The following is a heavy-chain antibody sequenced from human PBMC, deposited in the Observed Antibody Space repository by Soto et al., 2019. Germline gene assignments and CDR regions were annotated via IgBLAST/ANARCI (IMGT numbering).Heavy chain of an antibody. CDR3: ARGRPEFLTGYPPYYYYYGMDV. CDR2: IIPIFGTA. J-gene: IGHJ6*02. D-gene: IGHD3-9*01. CDR1: GGTFSSYA. V-gene: IGHV1-69*01. Sequence: QVQLVQSGAEVKKPGSSVKVSCKASGGTFSSYAISWVRQAPGQGLEWMGGIIPIFGTANYAQKFQGRVTITADECTSTAYMELSSLTSEDTGVYYCARGRPEFLTGYPPYYYYYGMDVWAHVPTVTVSS.